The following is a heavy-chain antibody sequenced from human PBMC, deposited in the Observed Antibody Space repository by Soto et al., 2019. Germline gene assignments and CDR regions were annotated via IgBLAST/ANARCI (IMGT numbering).Heavy chain of an antibody. Sequence: GGALRVYGSASGFTFISNSKKWSRQALGNGLEWVSSISSSSSYIDYAVSVKGRFTISRDNAKNSLYLQMNSLRAEDTAVYYCARDRRSIAARRYYGMDVWGQGTTVTVSS. J-gene: IGHJ6*02. V-gene: IGHV3-21*01. CDR1: GFTFISNS. CDR3: ARDRRSIAARRYYGMDV. D-gene: IGHD6-6*01. CDR2: ISSSSSYI.